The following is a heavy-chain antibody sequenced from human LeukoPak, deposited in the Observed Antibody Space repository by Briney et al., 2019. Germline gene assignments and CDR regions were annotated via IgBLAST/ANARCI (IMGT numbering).Heavy chain of an antibody. CDR1: GFTFSSYA. CDR2: ISGGGETR. Sequence: GGSLRLSCAASGFTFSSYAMNWVRQAPGKGLEWISYISGGGETRYYADSVKGRFTISRDNGKNSLYLQMNSLRAEDPAVYYCARDASGANLPFDYWGQGTQVTVSS. CDR3: ARDASGANLPFDY. J-gene: IGHJ4*02. V-gene: IGHV3-48*03. D-gene: IGHD4/OR15-4a*01.